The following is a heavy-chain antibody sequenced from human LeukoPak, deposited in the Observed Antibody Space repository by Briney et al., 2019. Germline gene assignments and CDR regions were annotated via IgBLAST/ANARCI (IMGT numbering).Heavy chain of an antibody. CDR2: IYYSGST. V-gene: IGHV4-59*01. Sequence: SETLSLTCTVSGGSISSFYWSWIRQPPGKGLEWIGYIYYSGSTNYNPSLKSRVTMSVDTSKNQFSLKLTSVTAADTAVYYCASLHAYSSTWSDFDYWGQGTLVTVSS. D-gene: IGHD6-13*01. CDR1: GGSISSFY. J-gene: IGHJ4*02. CDR3: ASLHAYSSTWSDFDY.